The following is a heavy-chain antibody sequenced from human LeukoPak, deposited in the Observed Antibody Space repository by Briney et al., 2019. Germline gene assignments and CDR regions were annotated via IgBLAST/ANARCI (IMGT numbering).Heavy chain of an antibody. CDR3: ARTLHPPSLNWYFDY. CDR1: GGSISSSSYY. D-gene: IGHD1-1*01. V-gene: IGHV4-39*07. Sequence: SETLSLTCTVSGGSISSSSYYWGWIRQPPGKGLEWIGEINHSGSTNYNPSLKSRVTISVDTSKNQFSLKLSSVTAADTAIYYCARTLHPPSLNWYFDYWGQGILVTVSS. J-gene: IGHJ4*02. CDR2: INHSGST.